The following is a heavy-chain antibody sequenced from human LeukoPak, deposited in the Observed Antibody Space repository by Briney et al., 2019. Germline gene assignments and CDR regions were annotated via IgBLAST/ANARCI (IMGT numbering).Heavy chain of an antibody. Sequence: RASVKVSCKASGYTFTGYYMHWVRQAPGQGLEWKGWINPNSGGTNYAQKFQGRVTMTRDTSISTAYMELSSLRSEDTAVYYCARDRTATVTIGRPQKYYYGMDVWGQGTTVTVSS. V-gene: IGHV1-2*02. CDR1: GYTFTGYY. CDR2: INPNSGGT. J-gene: IGHJ6*02. CDR3: ARDRTATVTIGRPQKYYYGMDV. D-gene: IGHD4-17*01.